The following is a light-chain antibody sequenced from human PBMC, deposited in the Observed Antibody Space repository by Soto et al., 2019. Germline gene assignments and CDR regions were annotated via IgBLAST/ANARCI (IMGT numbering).Light chain of an antibody. CDR1: QTIGRNY. Sequence: EIVLTQSPGTLSLSPGETATLSCRASQTIGRNYLAWYQQKPGQAPRLLIFGTSTRATGIPDRFSGSGSGTDFTLSISRLEPEDFAVYSCQQYANSPRLTFGGGTKVEIK. J-gene: IGKJ4*01. CDR3: QQYANSPRLT. V-gene: IGKV3-20*01. CDR2: GTS.